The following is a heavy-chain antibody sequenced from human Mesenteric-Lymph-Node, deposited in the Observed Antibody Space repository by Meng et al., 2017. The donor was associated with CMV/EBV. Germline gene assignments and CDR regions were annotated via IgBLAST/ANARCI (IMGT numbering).Heavy chain of an antibody. Sequence: QVQLVQSGAEVKKPGYAVKVSCNASGDTFSSYAISWVRQAPGQGIEWMGSIIPILGIANNAQKFQGRVTITEDKSMSTAYMEMSSLRSEDTAVYYCAGGIAAAGSRWFDPWGQGTLVTVSS. J-gene: IGHJ5*02. CDR1: GDTFSSYA. CDR2: IIPILGIA. CDR3: AGGIAAAGSRWFDP. D-gene: IGHD6-13*01. V-gene: IGHV1-69*02.